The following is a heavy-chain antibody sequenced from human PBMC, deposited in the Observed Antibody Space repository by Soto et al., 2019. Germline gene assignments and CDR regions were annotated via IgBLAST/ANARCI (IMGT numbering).Heavy chain of an antibody. J-gene: IGHJ4*02. V-gene: IGHV1-3*01. D-gene: IGHD6-25*01. CDR3: ARVKGMAAGQSWWFAY. Sequence: QVQLVQSGAEVKKPVASVKASCEASGYTFTSYAMHWVRQAPGQRLEWVGWINPGNGDTKHSQKFQSRVTITRNTWPSTAYMRLSSLRSDDTAVYSCARVKGMAAGQSWWFAYWGRGTLVIV. CDR1: GYTFTSYA. CDR2: INPGNGDT.